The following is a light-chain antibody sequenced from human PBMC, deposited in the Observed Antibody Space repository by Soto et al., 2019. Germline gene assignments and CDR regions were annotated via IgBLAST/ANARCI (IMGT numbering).Light chain of an antibody. Sequence: QSALTQPTSASGSPGQSVTISCTGTSSDVGGYNYVSWYQQHPGKAPKLMIYEVSERPSGVPDRFSGSKSGNTASLTVSGRQSEDEADYYCSSYAGSNNVIFGGGTKLTVL. CDR1: SSDVGGYNY. CDR2: EVS. V-gene: IGLV2-8*01. CDR3: SSYAGSNNVI. J-gene: IGLJ2*01.